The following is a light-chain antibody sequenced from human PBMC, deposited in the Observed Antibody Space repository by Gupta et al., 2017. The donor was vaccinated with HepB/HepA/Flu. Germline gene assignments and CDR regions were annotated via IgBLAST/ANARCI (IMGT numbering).Light chain of an antibody. J-gene: IGLJ2*01. V-gene: IGLV10-54*04. CDR2: KNN. Sequence: QAGLTQPPSVSKGLRQTATLTCTGNSNNVGNQGAAWLQQHQGHPPKLLSYKNNNRPSGISERFSASRSGNTASLTITGLQPEEEADYYCSAWDGSLSAQVFGGGTKLTVL. CDR3: SAWDGSLSAQV. CDR1: SNNVGNQG.